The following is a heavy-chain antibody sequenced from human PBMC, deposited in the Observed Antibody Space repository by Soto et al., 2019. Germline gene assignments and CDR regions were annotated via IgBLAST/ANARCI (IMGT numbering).Heavy chain of an antibody. CDR1: GFTFSSAW. D-gene: IGHD3-22*01. CDR3: ATADSSDYYDSAGFYYRWFDP. Sequence: EVQLVESGGGLVKPGGSLKLSCAASGFTFSSAWMSWVRQAPGKGLEWVGHIKTTIERGTTDYAAPVKGRFTISRDDSINMLHLQMTSLTTEDTAVYYCATADSSDYYDSAGFYYRWFDPWGQGTLVTVSS. CDR2: IKTTIERGTT. J-gene: IGHJ5*02. V-gene: IGHV3-15*01.